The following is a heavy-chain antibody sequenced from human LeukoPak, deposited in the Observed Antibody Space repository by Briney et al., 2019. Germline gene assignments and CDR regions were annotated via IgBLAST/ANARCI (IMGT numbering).Heavy chain of an antibody. V-gene: IGHV4-59*12. CDR3: ARDSPQGYYYDSSGYYSDY. CDR2: IYYSGST. Sequence: SETLSLTCTVSGGSISSYYWSWIRQPPGKGLEWIGYIYYSGSTNYNPSLKSRVTISVDTSKNQFSLKLSSVTAADTAVYYCARDSPQGYYYDSSGYYSDYWGQGTLVTVSS. CDR1: GGSISSYY. J-gene: IGHJ4*02. D-gene: IGHD3-22*01.